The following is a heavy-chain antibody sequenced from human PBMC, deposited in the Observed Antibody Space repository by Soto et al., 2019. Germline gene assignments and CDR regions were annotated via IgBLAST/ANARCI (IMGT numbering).Heavy chain of an antibody. D-gene: IGHD5-18*01. CDR1: GGSISSYY. CDR2: IYYSGST. CDR3: ARRYGSCFDY. J-gene: IGHJ4*02. V-gene: IGHV4-59*08. Sequence: QVQLQESGPGLVKPSETLSLTCTVSGGSISSYYWSWIRQPPGKGLEWIGYIYYSGSTNYNPSLTARVTISVYTSNYQFSLKLSSVTAADTAVYYCARRYGSCFDYWGQGTLVTVSS.